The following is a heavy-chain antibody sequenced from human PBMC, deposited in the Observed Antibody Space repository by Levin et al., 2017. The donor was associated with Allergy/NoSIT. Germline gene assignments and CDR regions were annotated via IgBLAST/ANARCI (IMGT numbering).Heavy chain of an antibody. CDR1: GFTFSSYG. Sequence: GESLKISCAASGFTFSSYGMHWVRQAPGKGLEWVAVIWYDGSNKYYADSVKGRFTISRDNSKNTLYLQMNSLRAEDTAVYYCARGGFNWFDPWGQGTLVTVSS. CDR2: IWYDGSNK. D-gene: IGHD3-16*01. CDR3: ARGGFNWFDP. V-gene: IGHV3-33*01. J-gene: IGHJ5*02.